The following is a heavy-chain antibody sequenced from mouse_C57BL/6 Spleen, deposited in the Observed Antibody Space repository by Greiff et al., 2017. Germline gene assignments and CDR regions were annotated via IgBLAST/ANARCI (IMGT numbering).Heavy chain of an antibody. V-gene: IGHV5-17*01. Sequence: DVHLVESGGGLVKPGGSLKLSCAASGFTFSDYGMHWVRQAPEKGLEWVAYISSGSSTIYYEDTVKGRFTISRDNAKNTLFLQMTSLRSEDTAMYYCAKTQSSYWYFDVWGTGTTVTVSS. CDR3: AKTQSSYWYFDV. CDR2: ISSGSSTI. CDR1: GFTFSDYG. D-gene: IGHD1-1*01. J-gene: IGHJ1*03.